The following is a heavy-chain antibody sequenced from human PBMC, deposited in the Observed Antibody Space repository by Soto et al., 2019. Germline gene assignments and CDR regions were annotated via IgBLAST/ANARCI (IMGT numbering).Heavy chain of an antibody. CDR1: GGTFSSYA. CDR3: ARTRDPFDYGDIYDAFDI. CDR2: IIPIFGTA. V-gene: IGHV1-69*13. J-gene: IGHJ3*02. Sequence: VASVKVSCKASGGTFSSYAISWVRQAPGQGLEWMGGIIPIFGTANYAQKFQGRVTITADESTSTAYMELSSLRSEDTAVYYCARTRDPFDYGDIYDAFDIWGQGTMVTVSS. D-gene: IGHD4-17*01.